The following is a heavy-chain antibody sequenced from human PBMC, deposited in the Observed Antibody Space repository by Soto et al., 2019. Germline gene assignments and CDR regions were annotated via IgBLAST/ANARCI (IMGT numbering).Heavy chain of an antibody. V-gene: IGHV1-2*02. CDR1: GYNFIAYY. D-gene: IGHD3-16*01. CDR2: VSPNNGAT. J-gene: IGHJ4*02. CDR3: ARIEGSASLAGD. Sequence: GASVKVSCKTSGYNFIAYYVHWVRQAPGQGLERMGYVSPNNGATIYAQKFQGRVTLTRDTSISTAYMDLTRLTSDDTAIYYCARIEGSASLAGDWGQGTQVTVSS.